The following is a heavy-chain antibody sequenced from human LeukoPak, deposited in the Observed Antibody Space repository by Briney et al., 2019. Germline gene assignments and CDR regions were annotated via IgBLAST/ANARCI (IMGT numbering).Heavy chain of an antibody. CDR2: IYYSGST. Sequence: SETLSLTCSVSGGSISTNYWSWIRQPPGKGLEYFGYIYYSGSTNYNPSLKSRVTISIDTSKNQFSLKLTSVTAADTAVYYCARSYDFWTTYYFDYWGQGTLVTVSS. V-gene: IGHV4-59*01. D-gene: IGHD3-3*01. J-gene: IGHJ4*02. CDR3: ARSYDFWTTYYFDY. CDR1: GGSISTNY.